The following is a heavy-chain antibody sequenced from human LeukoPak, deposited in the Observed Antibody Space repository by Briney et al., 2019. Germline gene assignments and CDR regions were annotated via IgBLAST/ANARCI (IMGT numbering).Heavy chain of an antibody. D-gene: IGHD6-19*01. J-gene: IGHJ4*02. CDR1: GGSISSGSYY. CDR2: IYTSGST. CDR3: AGGYSSGWYDGY. V-gene: IGHV4-61*02. Sequence: SETLSLTCTVSGGSISSGSYYCSWIRQPAGKGLEWIGRIYTSGSTNYNPSLKSRVTISVDTSKNQFSLKLSSVTAADTAVYYCAGGYSSGWYDGYWGQGTLVTVSS.